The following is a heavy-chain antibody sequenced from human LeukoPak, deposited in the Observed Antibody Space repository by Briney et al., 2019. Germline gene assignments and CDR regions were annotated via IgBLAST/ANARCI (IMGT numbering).Heavy chain of an antibody. CDR1: GGTFSSYT. D-gene: IGHD2-15*01. V-gene: IGHV1-69*02. CDR2: IIPILSIA. J-gene: IGHJ4*02. Sequence: SVKVSCKASGGTFSSYTISWVRQAPGQGLEWMGRIIPILSIANYAQRFQGRVTITADKSTSTAYMELSSLRSEDTAVYYCASESLKFGGSLDYWGQGTLVTVSS. CDR3: ASESLKFGGSLDY.